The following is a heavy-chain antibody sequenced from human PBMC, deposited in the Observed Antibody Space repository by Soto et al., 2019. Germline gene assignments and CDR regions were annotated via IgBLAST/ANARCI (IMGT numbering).Heavy chain of an antibody. CDR1: GGSFSGYY. CDR2: INHSGST. CDR3: ARGAMIVVGIDY. J-gene: IGHJ4*02. D-gene: IGHD3-22*01. Sequence: QVQLQQWGAGLLKPSETLSLTCAVYGGSFSGYYWSWIRQPPGKGLEWIGEINHSGSTNYNPFLKSRVTISVDTSKNQFSLKLSSVTAAYTAVYYCARGAMIVVGIDYWGQGTLVTVSS. V-gene: IGHV4-34*01.